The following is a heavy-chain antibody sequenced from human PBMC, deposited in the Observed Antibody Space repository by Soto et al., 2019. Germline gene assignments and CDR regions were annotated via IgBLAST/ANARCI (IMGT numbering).Heavy chain of an antibody. CDR1: GYTFTGYY. D-gene: IGHD4-17*01. J-gene: IGHJ3*02. V-gene: IGHV1-2*02. Sequence: ASVKVSCKASGYTFTGYYMHWVRQAPGQGPEWMGWINPNSGGTNYAQKFQGRVTMTRDTSISTAYMELSRLRSDDTAVYYCARVGYGDYNGLRDAFDIWGQGTMVTVSS. CDR3: ARVGYGDYNGLRDAFDI. CDR2: INPNSGGT.